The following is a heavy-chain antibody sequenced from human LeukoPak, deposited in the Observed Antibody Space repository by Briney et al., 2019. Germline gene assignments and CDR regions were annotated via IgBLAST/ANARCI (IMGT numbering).Heavy chain of an antibody. CDR3: ARDLADWNYWYYYGMDV. J-gene: IGHJ6*02. CDR1: GFTFSSYS. V-gene: IGHV3-21*04. CDR2: ISSSSSYI. Sequence: PGGSLRLSCAASGFTFSSYSMNWVRQAPGKGLEWVSSISSSSSYIYYADSVKGRFTISRDNAKNSLYLQMNSLRAEDTAVYYCARDLADWNYWYYYGMDVWGQGTTVTVSS. D-gene: IGHD1-7*01.